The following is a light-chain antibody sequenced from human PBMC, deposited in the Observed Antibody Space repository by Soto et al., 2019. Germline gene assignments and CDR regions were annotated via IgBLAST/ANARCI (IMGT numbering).Light chain of an antibody. Sequence: QSALTQPPSASRSPGQSVTISCTGTSSNVGAYKYVSWYQQYPGKAPKLMIYEVSKRPSGVPDRFSGSKSGNTASLTVSGLQAEDEADYYCTSYVGSNIWVFGGGTKLTV. V-gene: IGLV2-8*02. CDR2: EVS. CDR3: TSYVGSNIWV. J-gene: IGLJ3*02. CDR1: SSNVGAYKY.